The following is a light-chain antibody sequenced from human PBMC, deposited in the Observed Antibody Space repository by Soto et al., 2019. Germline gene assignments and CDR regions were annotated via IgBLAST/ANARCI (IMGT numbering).Light chain of an antibody. CDR1: SSDVGSYNL. CDR3: YSYAGSTTHVV. CDR2: EGT. Sequence: QSVLTQPASVSGSPGQSITISCTGTSSDVGSYNLVSWYQQLPGKAPKLMIYEGTKRPSGVSNRFSGSKSGNTASLTISGLQAEDEADYYCYSYAGSTTHVVFGGGTKLTVL. J-gene: IGLJ2*01. V-gene: IGLV2-23*01.